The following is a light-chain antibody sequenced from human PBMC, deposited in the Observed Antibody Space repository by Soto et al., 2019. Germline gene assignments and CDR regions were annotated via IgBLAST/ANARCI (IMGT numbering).Light chain of an antibody. V-gene: IGKV3-20*01. Sequence: EVVVTQSPATLSVSPGERATLSCRASQSVSSSYLAWYQRKPGQAPRLLIYGASSRATGIPDRFSGSGSGTDFTLTISRLEPEDFAVYYCQQYGSSPFTFGPGTKVD. CDR3: QQYGSSPFT. CDR1: QSVSSSY. J-gene: IGKJ3*01. CDR2: GAS.